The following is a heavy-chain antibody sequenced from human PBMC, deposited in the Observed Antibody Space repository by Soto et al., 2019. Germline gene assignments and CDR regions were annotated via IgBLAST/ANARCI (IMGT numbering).Heavy chain of an antibody. CDR1: GGSFSGYY. CDR2: INHSGST. CDR3: GRTEIGVVRRGWFDP. J-gene: IGHJ5*02. D-gene: IGHD2-2*01. Sequence: SETLSLTCAVYGGSFSGYYWSWIRQTPGKGLEWIGEINHSGSTNYNPSLKSRVTISVDTSKNQFSLKLSSVTAADTAVYYCGRTEIGVVRRGWFDPWGQGTLVTVSS. V-gene: IGHV4-34*01.